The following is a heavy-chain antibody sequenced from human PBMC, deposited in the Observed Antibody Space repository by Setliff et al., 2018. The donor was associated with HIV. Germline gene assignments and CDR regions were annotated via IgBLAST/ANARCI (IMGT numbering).Heavy chain of an antibody. CDR3: ECYNSDDGYFDN. D-gene: IGHD2-8*01. Sequence: SETLSLTCTVSGGSISSSSYYWGWVRQPPGKGLEWIGSMCYSGSTYYTPSLKSRITISLDTSKNQFSLRMRSVTAADTAVYYCECYNSDDGYFDNWGQGALVTVSS. J-gene: IGHJ4*02. CDR1: GGSISSSSYY. V-gene: IGHV4-39*07. CDR2: MCYSGST.